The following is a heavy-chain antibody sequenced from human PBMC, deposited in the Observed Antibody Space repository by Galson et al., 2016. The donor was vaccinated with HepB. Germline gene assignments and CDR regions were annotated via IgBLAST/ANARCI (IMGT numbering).Heavy chain of an antibody. CDR1: GFTFSNYA. D-gene: IGHD4-17*01. CDR3: ARGHGDYFPANYFNY. CDR2: IRGGGDAT. Sequence: SLRLSCAASGFTFSNYATAWVRLPPGKGLEWVSTIRGGGDATYYADSVKGRFTISRDNSRSPLYLHLSSLRAEDTALYYCARGHGDYFPANYFNYWGQGTLVTVSS. V-gene: IGHV3-23*01. J-gene: IGHJ4*02.